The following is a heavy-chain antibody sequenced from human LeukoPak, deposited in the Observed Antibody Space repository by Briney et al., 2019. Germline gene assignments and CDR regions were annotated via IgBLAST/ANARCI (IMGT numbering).Heavy chain of an antibody. J-gene: IGHJ5*02. CDR1: GYTFTSYD. CDR3: ARRRIAAAGANWFDP. D-gene: IGHD6-13*01. Sequence: GASVKVSCKASGYTFTSYDINWVRQATGQGLEWMGWMNPNSGNTGYAQEFQGRVTMTRNTSISTAYMELSSLRSEDTAVYYCARRRIAAAGANWFDPWGQGTLVTVSS. V-gene: IGHV1-8*01. CDR2: MNPNSGNT.